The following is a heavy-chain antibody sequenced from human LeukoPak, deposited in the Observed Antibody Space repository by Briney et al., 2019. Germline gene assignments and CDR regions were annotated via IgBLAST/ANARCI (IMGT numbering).Heavy chain of an antibody. Sequence: GGSLRLSCAASGFTFSSYAMSWVRQAPGKGLEWVSAISGSGGSTYYADSVKGRFTIYRDNSKNTLYLQMNSLRAEDTAVYYCAKPGWFGELSHFDYWGQGTLVTVSS. CDR1: GFTFSSYA. D-gene: IGHD3-10*01. V-gene: IGHV3-23*01. CDR3: AKPGWFGELSHFDY. CDR2: ISGSGGST. J-gene: IGHJ4*02.